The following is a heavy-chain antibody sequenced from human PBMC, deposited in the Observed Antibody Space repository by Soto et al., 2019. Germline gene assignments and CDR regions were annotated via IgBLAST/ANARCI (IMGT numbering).Heavy chain of an antibody. CDR2: ISGSGGST. Sequence: EVQLLESGGGLVQLGGSLRLSCAASGFTFSSYARSWFRRAPGKGLEWVSAISGSGGSTYSADSVKGRFTISRDNSKNTLYLQMNSLRAEDTAVYYCAKDLYSSGWYYFDYWGQGTLVTVSS. CDR1: GFTFSSYA. V-gene: IGHV3-23*01. J-gene: IGHJ4*02. D-gene: IGHD6-19*01. CDR3: AKDLYSSGWYYFDY.